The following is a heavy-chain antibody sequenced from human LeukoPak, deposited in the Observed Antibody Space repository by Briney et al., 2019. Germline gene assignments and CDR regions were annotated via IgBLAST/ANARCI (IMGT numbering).Heavy chain of an antibody. D-gene: IGHD3-16*01. J-gene: IGHJ3*02. V-gene: IGHV3-72*01. Sequence: GGSLRLSCAASGFPFSDYFMDWVRQAPGKGLEWVGRIRKKINSYTTEYAASVKGRFTISRDDSKNSLYLQMNSLETEDTAVYYCGRGVGGPNDAFDIWGQGTMVTVSS. CDR3: GRGVGGPNDAFDI. CDR1: GFPFSDYF. CDR2: IRKKINSYTT.